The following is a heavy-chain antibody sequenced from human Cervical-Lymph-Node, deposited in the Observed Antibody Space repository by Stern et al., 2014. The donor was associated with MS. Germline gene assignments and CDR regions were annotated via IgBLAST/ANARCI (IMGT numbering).Heavy chain of an antibody. D-gene: IGHD5-18*01. CDR3: ARSRAVDTAMVTGY. CDR1: GGSISSGGYY. CDR2: IYYSGST. V-gene: IGHV4-31*03. Sequence: QLQLQESGPGLVKPSQTLSLTCTVSGGSISSGGYYWSWIRQHPGKGLEXIGYIYYSGSTYYNPSLKSRVTISVDTSKNQFSLKLSSVTAADTAVYYCARSRAVDTAMVTGYWGQGTLVTVSS. J-gene: IGHJ4*02.